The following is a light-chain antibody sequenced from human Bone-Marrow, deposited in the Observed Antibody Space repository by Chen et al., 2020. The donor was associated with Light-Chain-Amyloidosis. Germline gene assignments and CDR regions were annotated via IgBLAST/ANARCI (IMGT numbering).Light chain of an antibody. Sequence: SYELPQPPSVSVSPGQTARITCSGDDLPTKYAYWYQQKPGQAPVLVIHRDTERPSGISERFSGSSSGTTATFTSSGVQAEDEADYHCQSADSSGTYEVIFGGGTKLTVL. CDR2: RDT. J-gene: IGLJ2*01. CDR1: DLPTKY. V-gene: IGLV3-25*03. CDR3: QSADSSGTYEVI.